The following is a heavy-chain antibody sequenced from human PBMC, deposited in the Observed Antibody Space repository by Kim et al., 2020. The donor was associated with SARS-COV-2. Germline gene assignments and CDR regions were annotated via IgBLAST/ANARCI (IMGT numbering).Heavy chain of an antibody. Sequence: GGSLRLSCAASGFTFSSYWMSWVRQAPGKGLEWVANIKQDGSEKYYVDSVKGRFTISRDNAKNSLYLQMNSLRAEDTAVYYCARDDSVYSNYVFYYYGMDVWGQGTTVTVSS. CDR1: GFTFSSYW. D-gene: IGHD4-4*01. V-gene: IGHV3-7*03. CDR2: IKQDGSEK. CDR3: ARDDSVYSNYVFYYYGMDV. J-gene: IGHJ6*02.